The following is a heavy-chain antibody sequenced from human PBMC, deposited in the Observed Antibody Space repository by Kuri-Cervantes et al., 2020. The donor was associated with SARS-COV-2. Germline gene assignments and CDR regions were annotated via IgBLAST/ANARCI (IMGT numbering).Heavy chain of an antibody. D-gene: IGHD2-15*01. CDR2: ISGHGGGT. V-gene: IGHV3-23*01. J-gene: IGHJ5*02. CDR1: RLTFGNCA. Sequence: GESLKISCAASRLTFGNCAMNWVRQAPGKGLEWVSFISGHGGGTYCADSVKGRFTISRDNSKNTLYLQMNSLRAEDTAVYYCARDRPYALGYCSGGSCYEMWFDPWGQGTLVTVSS. CDR3: ARDRPYALGYCSGGSCYEMWFDP.